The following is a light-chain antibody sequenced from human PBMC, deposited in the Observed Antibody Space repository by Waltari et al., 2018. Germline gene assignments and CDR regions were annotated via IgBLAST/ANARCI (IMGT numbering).Light chain of an antibody. CDR1: SATLVTHY. Sequence: QSALALTHSPSGTRGHRLHISCCGSSATLVTHYVYWYQQLPGTAPKLLIYRNNQRPSGVPDRFSVSKSGTSASLAISGLRSEDEADYYCAAWDDSLSGYVFGTGTKVTVL. CDR2: RNN. V-gene: IGLV1-47*01. CDR3: AAWDDSLSGYV. J-gene: IGLJ1*01.